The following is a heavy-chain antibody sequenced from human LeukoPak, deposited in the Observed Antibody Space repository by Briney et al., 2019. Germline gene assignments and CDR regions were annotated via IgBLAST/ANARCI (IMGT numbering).Heavy chain of an antibody. V-gene: IGHV3-30*04. CDR2: ISYDGGNI. CDR3: ARDPPFRSGWSRNLFDH. CDR1: GFSFGDFA. Sequence: GGSLRLSCAPSGFSFGDFAMHWVRQAPGKGLEWVALISYDGGNIYYADSVRGRFTISRDNSKNMLFLHMNSLRPEDTAVYYCARDPPFRSGWSRNLFDHWGQGSLVTVSS. D-gene: IGHD6-19*01. J-gene: IGHJ4*02.